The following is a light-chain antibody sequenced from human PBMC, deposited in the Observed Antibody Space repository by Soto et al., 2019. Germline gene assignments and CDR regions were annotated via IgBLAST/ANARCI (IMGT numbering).Light chain of an antibody. CDR3: KSYAGSNNWV. V-gene: IGLV2-8*01. J-gene: IGLJ3*02. Sequence: QSALTQPPSASGSPGQSVTISCTGTSSDVGGYNYVSWYQQPPGKAPKLMIYXXXXXXXXXXDXXXGSKSGNTATLTVSGXQXXXXXDYYCKSYAGSNNWVFGGGTKLTVL. CDR2: XXX. CDR1: SSDVGGYNY.